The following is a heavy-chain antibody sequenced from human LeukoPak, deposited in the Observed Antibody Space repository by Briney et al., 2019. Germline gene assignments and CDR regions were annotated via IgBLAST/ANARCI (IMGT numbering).Heavy chain of an antibody. J-gene: IGHJ6*03. V-gene: IGHV3-23*01. CDR3: AKERFLEWFFIEEYYFYMDV. Sequence: QPGGSLRLSCAASGFTFSSYAMSWVRQAPGKGLEWVSAISGSGGSTYYADSVKGRFTISRDNSKNTPYLQMNSLRAEDTAVYYCAKERFLEWFFIEEYYFYMDVWGKGTTVTVSS. CDR2: ISGSGGST. CDR1: GFTFSSYA. D-gene: IGHD3-3*01.